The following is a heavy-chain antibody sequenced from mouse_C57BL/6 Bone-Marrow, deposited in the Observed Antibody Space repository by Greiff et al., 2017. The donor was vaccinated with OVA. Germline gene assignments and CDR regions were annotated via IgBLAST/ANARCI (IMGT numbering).Heavy chain of an antibody. D-gene: IGHD2-3*01. Sequence: EVKLMESGAELVKPGASVKLSCTASGFNIKDYYMHWVKQRTEQGLEWIGRIDPEDGETKYAPKFQGKATITADTSSNTAYLQLSSLTSEDTAVYYCAPIYDGYPYAMDYWGQGTSDTVSS. V-gene: IGHV14-2*01. CDR2: IDPEDGET. CDR1: GFNIKDYY. J-gene: IGHJ4*01. CDR3: APIYDGYPYAMDY.